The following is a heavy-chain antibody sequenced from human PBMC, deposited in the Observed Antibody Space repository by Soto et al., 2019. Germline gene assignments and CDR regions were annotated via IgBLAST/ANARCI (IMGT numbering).Heavy chain of an antibody. J-gene: IGHJ6*02. CDR3: ARDARRGMSYYGMDV. V-gene: IGHV4-31*03. CDR1: GGSISSGGYY. CDR2: IYYSGST. Sequence: SETLSLTCTVSGGSISSGGYYWSWIRQHPGKGLEWIGYIYYSGSTYYNPSLKSRVTISVDTSKNQFSLKLSSVTAADTAVYYCARDARRGMSYYGMDVWGQGTTVTVSS. D-gene: IGHD6-6*01.